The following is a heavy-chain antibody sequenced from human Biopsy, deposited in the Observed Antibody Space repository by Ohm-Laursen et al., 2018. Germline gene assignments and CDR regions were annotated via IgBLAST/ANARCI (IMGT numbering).Heavy chain of an antibody. D-gene: IGHD1-1*01. V-gene: IGHV1-24*01. J-gene: IGHJ4*02. Sequence: GASVKVSCKVSGYAVTEFSMHWVRQAPGKGLEWMGGFAPENGKTVYAQNFQARVSLTEDTSTDTAYMELRSLRSEDTAVYYCAADINVWNVNYWGQGSLVTVSS. CDR1: GYAVTEFS. CDR2: FAPENGKT. CDR3: AADINVWNVNY.